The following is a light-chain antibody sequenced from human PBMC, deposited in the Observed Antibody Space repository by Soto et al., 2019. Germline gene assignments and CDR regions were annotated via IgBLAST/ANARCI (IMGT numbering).Light chain of an antibody. Sequence: QSVLTQPASVSGSPGQSITISCTGTSSDFGSYNLVSWYQQHPGKAPKLMIYEVSKRPSGVSNRFSGSKSSNTASLTISGLQAEDEADYYCCSYAGSSTLYVFGTGTKVTVL. CDR2: EVS. J-gene: IGLJ1*01. CDR3: CSYAGSSTLYV. CDR1: SSDFGSYNL. V-gene: IGLV2-23*02.